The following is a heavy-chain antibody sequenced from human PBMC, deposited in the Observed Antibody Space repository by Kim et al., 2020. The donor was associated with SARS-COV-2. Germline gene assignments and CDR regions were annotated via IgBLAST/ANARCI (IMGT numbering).Heavy chain of an antibody. D-gene: IGHD6-13*01. V-gene: IGHV1-18*01. CDR2: T. Sequence: TNYAQKRQGIVTMTPDTSTSTAYMELRSLRSDDTAVYYCARSGPSSWSDYWGQGTLVTVSS. CDR3: ARSGPSSWSDY. J-gene: IGHJ4*02.